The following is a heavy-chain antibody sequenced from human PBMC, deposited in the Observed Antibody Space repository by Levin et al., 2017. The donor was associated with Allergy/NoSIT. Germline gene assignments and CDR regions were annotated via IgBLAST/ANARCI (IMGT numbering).Heavy chain of an antibody. CDR2: ISSDGSIT. CDR1: GFTFSTYW. V-gene: IGHV3-74*01. CDR3: ARDSGFHFDY. D-gene: IGHD3-10*01. J-gene: IGHJ4*02. Sequence: GGSLRLSCAASGFTFSTYWMHWVRQAPGKGLVWVSRISSDGSITNYADSVKGRFTISRDNAKNTLYLQMNSLRAEDTAVYYCARDSGFHFDYWGQGTLVTVSS.